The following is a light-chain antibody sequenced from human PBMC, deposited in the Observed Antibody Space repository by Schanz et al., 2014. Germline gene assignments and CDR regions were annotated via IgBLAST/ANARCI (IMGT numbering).Light chain of an antibody. Sequence: EIVLTQSPGTLSLSPGETATLSCRASETVNGRFLAWYQQKPGQAPRLLIYNASRRATGIPDRFSGSGSGTDFTLTISRLEPEDFAVYYCQLYDNSPLYTFGQGTRLEIK. J-gene: IGKJ2*01. CDR2: NAS. CDR3: QLYDNSPLYT. V-gene: IGKV3-20*01. CDR1: ETVNGRF.